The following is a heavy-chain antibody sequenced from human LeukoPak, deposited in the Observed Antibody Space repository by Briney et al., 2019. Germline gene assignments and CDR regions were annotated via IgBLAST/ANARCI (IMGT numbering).Heavy chain of an antibody. D-gene: IGHD6-19*01. CDR2: IKGDGIET. V-gene: IGHV3-74*01. J-gene: IGHJ5*02. Sequence: GSLRLSCAASGFTFSGSWMHWVRQAPGRGLVWVSRIKGDGIETNYADSVKGRFTVSRDNAKNTLFLQMNSLRAEDTAVYFCARDRSVSRYNWFDPWGQGTLVTVSS. CDR3: ARDRSVSRYNWFDP. CDR1: GFTFSGSW.